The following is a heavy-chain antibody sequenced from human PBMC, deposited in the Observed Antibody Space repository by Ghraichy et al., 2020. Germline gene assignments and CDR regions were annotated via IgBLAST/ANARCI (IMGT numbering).Heavy chain of an antibody. Sequence: GESLNISCAGSGFTFDDYTIHWVRQAPGKGLEWVSLVTWDGGSSFYADSVRGRFTISRDNGKNSLYLQMNGLRTEDTALYFCAIERDSYIECWGQGTLVT. J-gene: IGHJ4*02. CDR2: VTWDGGSS. V-gene: IGHV3-43*01. D-gene: IGHD5-24*01. CDR1: GFTFDDYT. CDR3: AIERDSYIEC.